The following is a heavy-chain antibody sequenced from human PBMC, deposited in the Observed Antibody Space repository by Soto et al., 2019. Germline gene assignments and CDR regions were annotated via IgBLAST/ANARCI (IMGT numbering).Heavy chain of an antibody. CDR2: IYYSGST. Sequence: ASETLSLTCTVSGGSISSSSYYWGWIRQPPGKGLEWIGSIYYSGSTYYNPSLKSRVTISVDTSKNQFSLKLSSVTAADTAVYYCARYRITIFGVPRYYFDYWGQGTLVTVSS. J-gene: IGHJ4*02. CDR1: GGSISSSSYY. V-gene: IGHV4-39*01. CDR3: ARYRITIFGVPRYYFDY. D-gene: IGHD3-3*01.